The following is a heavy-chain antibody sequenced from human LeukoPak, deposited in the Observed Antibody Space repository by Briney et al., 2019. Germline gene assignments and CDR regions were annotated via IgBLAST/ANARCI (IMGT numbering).Heavy chain of an antibody. CDR3: ARDLGSGSPFDY. D-gene: IGHD3-22*01. V-gene: IGHV3-30-3*01. CDR2: ISCDGSNK. Sequence: GGSLRLSCAASGFTFSSYAMHWVRQAPGKGLEWVAVISCDGSNKYYADSVKGRFTISRDNSKNTLYLQMNSLRAEDTAVYYCARDLGSGSPFDYWGQGTLVTVSS. CDR1: GFTFSSYA. J-gene: IGHJ4*02.